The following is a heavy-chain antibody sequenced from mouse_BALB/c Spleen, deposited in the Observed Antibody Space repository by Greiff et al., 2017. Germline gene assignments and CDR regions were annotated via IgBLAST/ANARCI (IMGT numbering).Heavy chain of an antibody. V-gene: IGHV1S81*02. J-gene: IGHJ3*01. CDR2: INPSNGGT. Sequence: VKLQQPGAELVKPGASVKLSCKASGYTFTSYYMYWVKQRPGQGLEWIGGINPSNGGTNFNEKFKSKATLTVDKSSSTAYMQLSSLTSEDSAVYYCTRGGERRDWGQGTLVTVSA. CDR3: TRGGERRD. CDR1: GYTFTSYY.